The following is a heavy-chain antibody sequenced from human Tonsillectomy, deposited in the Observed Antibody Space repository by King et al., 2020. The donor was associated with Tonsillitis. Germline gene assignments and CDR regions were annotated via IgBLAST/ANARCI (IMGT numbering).Heavy chain of an antibody. V-gene: IGHV4-39*07. CDR1: GGSINSSGHY. Sequence: QLQESGPGLVKASETLSLTCTVSGGSINSSGHYWGWIRQPPGKGLEWIGNILYSGSTLYNPSLKSRVNISVDTPRNQISLKLSSVTAADTAVYYCSSNRDTNSFRDWFDPWGQGTLVTVSS. D-gene: IGHD3-16*02. CDR2: ILYSGST. CDR3: SSNRDTNSFRDWFDP. J-gene: IGHJ5*02.